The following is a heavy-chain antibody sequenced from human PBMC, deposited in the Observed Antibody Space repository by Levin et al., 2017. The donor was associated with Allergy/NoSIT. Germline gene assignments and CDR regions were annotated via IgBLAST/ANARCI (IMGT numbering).Heavy chain of an antibody. CDR3: ARDSRLRYFDLHGDFDY. CDR1: GFTFSDYY. Sequence: GGSLRLSCAASGFTFSDYYMSWIRQAPGKGLEWVSYISSSGSTIYYADSVKGRFTISRDNAKNSLYLQMNSLRAEDTAVYYCARDSRLRYFDLHGDFDYWGQGTLVTVSS. D-gene: IGHD3-9*01. J-gene: IGHJ4*02. CDR2: ISSSGSTI. V-gene: IGHV3-11*01.